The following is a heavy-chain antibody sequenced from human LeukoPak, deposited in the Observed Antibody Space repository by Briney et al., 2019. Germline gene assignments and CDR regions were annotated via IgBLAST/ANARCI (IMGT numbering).Heavy chain of an antibody. CDR1: GGTFSSYA. D-gene: IGHD3-22*01. Sequence: SVTLSCKASGGTFSSYAISWVRQAPGQGLEWMGGIIPIFGTANYAQKFQGRVTITADESTSTAYMELSSLRSEDTAVYYCARDASSGYTPWGQGTLVTVSS. CDR3: ARDASSGYTP. J-gene: IGHJ5*02. CDR2: IIPIFGTA. V-gene: IGHV1-69*13.